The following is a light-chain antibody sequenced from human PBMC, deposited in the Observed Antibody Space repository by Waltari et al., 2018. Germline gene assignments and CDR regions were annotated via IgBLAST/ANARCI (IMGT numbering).Light chain of an antibody. CDR2: GAS. CDR3: QQYNNWPPMYT. CDR1: QSISSN. J-gene: IGKJ2*01. Sequence: EIVMTQSLATLSVSPGVRANFSCRASQSISSNLAWYQKKPDQAPRLLMYGASARATDIPARFSGSGSGTEFTLTISSLQSEDFAVYYCQQYNNWPPMYTFGQGTKLEIK. V-gene: IGKV3-15*01.